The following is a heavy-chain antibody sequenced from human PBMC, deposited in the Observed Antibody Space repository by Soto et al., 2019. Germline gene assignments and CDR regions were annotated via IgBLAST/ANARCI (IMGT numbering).Heavy chain of an antibody. Sequence: QVQLQESGPGLVKPSGTLSLTCAVSGGSISSSNWWSWVRQPPGKALEWIGEIYHSGSTNYNPSLKSRVTISVDKSKNQFSLKLSSVTAADTAVYYCARGRDYDFWSAAGYGMDVWGQGTTVTVSS. D-gene: IGHD3-3*01. J-gene: IGHJ6*02. CDR3: ARGRDYDFWSAAGYGMDV. CDR2: IYHSGST. CDR1: GGSISSSNW. V-gene: IGHV4-4*02.